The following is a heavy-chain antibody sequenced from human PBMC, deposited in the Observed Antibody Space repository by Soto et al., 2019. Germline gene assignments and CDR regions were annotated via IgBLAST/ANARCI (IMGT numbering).Heavy chain of an antibody. CDR3: ARGPNWRSGYYIYYYYMDV. Sequence: SETLSLTCAVYGGSFSGYYWSWIRQPPGKGLEWIGEINHSGSTNYNPSLKSRVTISVDTSKNQFSLKLSSVTAADTAVYYCARGPNWRSGYYIYYYYMDVWGKGTTVTVSS. J-gene: IGHJ6*03. V-gene: IGHV4-34*01. D-gene: IGHD3-3*01. CDR2: INHSGST. CDR1: GGSFSGYY.